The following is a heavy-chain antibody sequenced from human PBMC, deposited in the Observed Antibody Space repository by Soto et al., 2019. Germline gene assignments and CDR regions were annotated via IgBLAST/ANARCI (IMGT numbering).Heavy chain of an antibody. D-gene: IGHD5-18*01. CDR3: AKRGYSTNWFDP. CDR1: VFTFSSYA. Sequence: WGSLLVSCAASVFTFSSYAMSWVRQAPGKGLEWVSAISGSGGSTYYADSVKGRFTISRDNSKNTLYLQMNSLRAEDTAVYYCAKRGYSTNWFDPWGQGTMVTVSS. V-gene: IGHV3-23*01. CDR2: ISGSGGST. J-gene: IGHJ5*02.